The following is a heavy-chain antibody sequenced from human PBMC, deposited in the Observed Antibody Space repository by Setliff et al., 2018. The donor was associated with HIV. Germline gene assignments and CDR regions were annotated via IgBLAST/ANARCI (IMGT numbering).Heavy chain of an antibody. CDR2: ISDSGST. J-gene: IGHJ6*03. CDR3: ARASPEAGGGFYSYYYMDV. V-gene: IGHV4-59*11. CDR1: GDSISSHH. D-gene: IGHD3-16*01. Sequence: KPSETLSLTCTVSGDSISSHHWTWVRQPPGKGLDWIGYISDSGSTNYNPSLKSRVTISTDTSNNKFSLRLSSVTAADTAMYYCARASPEAGGGFYSYYYMDVWGKGTTVTVSS.